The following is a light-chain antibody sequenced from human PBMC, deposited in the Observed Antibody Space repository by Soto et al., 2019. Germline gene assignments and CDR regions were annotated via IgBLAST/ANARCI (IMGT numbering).Light chain of an antibody. CDR3: QQYSDWPWT. J-gene: IGKJ1*01. CDR1: QSVRSN. Sequence: EILMTQSPATLSVSPGERATLSCRDSQSVRSNLAWYQQKPGQAPRLLIYTASNRATGIPARFSGSGSGTEFTLTISSLQSEDFAVYYCQQYSDWPWTFGQGTKVDIK. V-gene: IGKV3-15*01. CDR2: TAS.